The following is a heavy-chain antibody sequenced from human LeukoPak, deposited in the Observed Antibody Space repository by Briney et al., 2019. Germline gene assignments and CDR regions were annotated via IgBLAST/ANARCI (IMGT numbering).Heavy chain of an antibody. Sequence: PSETLSLTCTVSGGSISSSSYYWGWIRQPPGKGLEWIGSIYYSGSTYYNPSLKSRVTISVDTSKNQFSLKLSSVTAADTAVYYCARDTLDSSGYYPRYFDLWGRGTLVTVSS. V-gene: IGHV4-39*07. CDR1: GGSISSSSYY. CDR2: IYYSGST. CDR3: ARDTLDSSGYYPRYFDL. D-gene: IGHD3-22*01. J-gene: IGHJ2*01.